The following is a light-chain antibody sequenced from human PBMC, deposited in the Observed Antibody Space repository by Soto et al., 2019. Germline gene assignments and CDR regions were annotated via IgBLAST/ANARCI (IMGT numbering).Light chain of an antibody. Sequence: DIVMTQTPLSSPVTLGQPASISCRSSQSLVRSDGNTYLSWLQQRPGQPPRLLICKISNRFSGVPDRFSGSGAGTDFTLKISRVEAEDVGVYYCMQARQFPYTFGQGTKLEIK. V-gene: IGKV2-24*01. CDR3: MQARQFPYT. J-gene: IGKJ2*01. CDR2: KIS. CDR1: QSLVRSDGNTY.